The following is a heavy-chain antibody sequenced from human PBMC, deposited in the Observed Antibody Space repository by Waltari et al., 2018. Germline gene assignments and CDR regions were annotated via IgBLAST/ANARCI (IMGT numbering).Heavy chain of an antibody. CDR2: IYHSGST. CDR3: ARTVPAATFSPNYYFDY. V-gene: IGHV4-30-2*01. CDR1: GCSISSGGYS. D-gene: IGHD2-2*01. Sequence: QLQLQESGPGLVKPSQTLSLNCAVSGCSISSGGYSWSWIRQPPGKGLEWIGYIYHSGSTYYNPSLKSRVTISVDRSKNQFSLKLSSVTAADTAVYYCARTVPAATFSPNYYFDYWGQGTLVTVSS. J-gene: IGHJ4*02.